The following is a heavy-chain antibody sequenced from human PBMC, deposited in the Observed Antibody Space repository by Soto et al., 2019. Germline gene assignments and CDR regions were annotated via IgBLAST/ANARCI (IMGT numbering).Heavy chain of an antibody. D-gene: IGHD2-2*01. CDR3: ARKPPAAIQGWAYGMDV. J-gene: IGHJ6*02. CDR1: GFTVRTNY. Sequence: GGSLRLSCVASGFTVRTNYLSWVRQVPGKGLEWVSVLHGSGSTSYADSVKGRFTISRDNARNTFYLQMNSLRVEDTAVYYCARKPPAAIQGWAYGMDVWGQGTTVTSP. CDR2: LHGSGST. V-gene: IGHV3-53*01.